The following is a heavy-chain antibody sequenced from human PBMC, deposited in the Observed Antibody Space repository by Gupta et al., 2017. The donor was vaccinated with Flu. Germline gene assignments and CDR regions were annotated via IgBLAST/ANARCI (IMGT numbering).Heavy chain of an antibody. D-gene: IGHD7-27*01. CDR1: SHD. Sequence: SHDMHWVRQVTGRGLEWVSAITTGGTSYSDSGKGRFTISRDIAKNSVYLQMTSLTAGDTAVYYCAREPPQQGNWYFDLWGRGTLVTGSS. CDR3: AREPPQQGNWYFDL. J-gene: IGHJ2*01. CDR2: ITTGGT. V-gene: IGHV3-13*01.